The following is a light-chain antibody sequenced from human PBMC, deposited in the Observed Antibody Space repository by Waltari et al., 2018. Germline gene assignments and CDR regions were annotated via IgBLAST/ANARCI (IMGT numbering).Light chain of an antibody. CDR3: QQYYSTPLT. CDR2: WAS. J-gene: IGKJ4*01. V-gene: IGKV4-1*01. CDR1: QSVLYSSDNKNY. Sequence: DIVMTQSPDSLAVSLGERATINCKSSQSVLYSSDNKNYLAWYQQKPGQHPNLLIYWASTREAGVPDRFSGSGSGTAFTLTISSLQAEDVAVYYCQQYYSTPLTFGGGTKVEIK.